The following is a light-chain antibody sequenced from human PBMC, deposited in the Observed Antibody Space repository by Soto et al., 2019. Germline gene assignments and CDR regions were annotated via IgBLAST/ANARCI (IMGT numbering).Light chain of an antibody. CDR3: QQLNSYPHT. Sequence: DIPLTQSPSFLSASVGDRVTITCRASQGISSYLAWYQQKPGKAPKLLIYAASTLQSGVPSRFSGSVSGSEFTLTISSLQPEDYATYSCQQLNSYPHTFGQGTKLEMK. CDR2: AAS. V-gene: IGKV1-9*01. CDR1: QGISSY. J-gene: IGKJ2*01.